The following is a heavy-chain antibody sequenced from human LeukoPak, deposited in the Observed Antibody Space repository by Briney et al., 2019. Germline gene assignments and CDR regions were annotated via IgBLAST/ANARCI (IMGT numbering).Heavy chain of an antibody. Sequence: SETLSLTCAVSGGSISSDGYSWSWIRQPPGKGLEWIGYIYPSGSTYYNPSLKSRVTISVDTSKNQFSLKLSSVTAADTAVYYCARAAWSGYYRYYYYGMDVWGQGTTVTVSS. CDR2: IYPSGST. J-gene: IGHJ6*02. CDR3: ARAAWSGYYRYYYYGMDV. D-gene: IGHD3-3*01. V-gene: IGHV4-30-2*01. CDR1: GGSISSDGYS.